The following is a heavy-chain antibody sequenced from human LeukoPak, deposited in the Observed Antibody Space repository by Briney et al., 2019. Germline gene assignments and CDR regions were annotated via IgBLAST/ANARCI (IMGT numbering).Heavy chain of an antibody. CDR3: ARDRGSSSWYVRTPFDY. V-gene: IGHV3-21*01. D-gene: IGHD6-13*01. Sequence: PGGSLRLSCAASGFTFSSYSMNWVRQAPGKGLEWVASISSSSSYIYYADSVKGRFTISRDNAKNSLYLQMNSLRAEDTAVYYCARDRGSSSWYVRTPFDYWGRGTLVTVSS. CDR2: ISSSSSYI. J-gene: IGHJ4*02. CDR1: GFTFSSYS.